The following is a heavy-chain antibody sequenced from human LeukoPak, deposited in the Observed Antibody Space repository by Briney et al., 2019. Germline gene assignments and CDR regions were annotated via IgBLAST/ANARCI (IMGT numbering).Heavy chain of an antibody. CDR3: ARVKKDIVVVPAAIPRYYYYMDV. V-gene: IGHV1-2*02. D-gene: IGHD2-2*02. Sequence: ASVKVSCKASGYTFTGYYMHWVRQAPGQGPEWMGWINPNSGGTNYAQKFQGRVTMTRDTSISTAYMELSRLRSDDTAVYYCARVKKDIVVVPAAIPRYYYYMDVWGKGTTVTVSS. CDR2: INPNSGGT. J-gene: IGHJ6*03. CDR1: GYTFTGYY.